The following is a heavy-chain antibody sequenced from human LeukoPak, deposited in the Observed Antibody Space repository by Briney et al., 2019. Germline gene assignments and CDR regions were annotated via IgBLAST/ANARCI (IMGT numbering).Heavy chain of an antibody. D-gene: IGHD2-8*01. CDR2: IYPGDSDT. Sequence: GESLKISCKGSGYSLTSYWIGWVRQMPGKGLEWMGIIYPGDSDTRYSPSFQGQVTISADKSISTAYLQWSSLKASDTAMYCCARLGEYCTNGVCYAPDFDYWGQGTLVTVSS. CDR3: ARLGEYCTNGVCYAPDFDY. J-gene: IGHJ4*02. CDR1: GYSLTSYW. V-gene: IGHV5-51*01.